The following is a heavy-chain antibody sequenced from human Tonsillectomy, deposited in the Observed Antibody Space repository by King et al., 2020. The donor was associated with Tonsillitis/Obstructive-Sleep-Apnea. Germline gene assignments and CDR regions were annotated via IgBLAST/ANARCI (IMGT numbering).Heavy chain of an antibody. V-gene: IGHV3-30*01. D-gene: IGHD5-12*01. CDR1: GFTFSSYA. CDR2: ISYDGSNK. J-gene: IGHJ3*02. Sequence: VQLVESGGGVVQPGRSLRLSCAASGFTFSSYAIHWVRQAPGKGLEWVAVISYDGSNKFYADSVKGRFTISRDNSKNTLYLQMNSLRAEETAVYYFGRLPVDIMTTQAFDIWGQGTMVTVSS. CDR3: GRLPVDIMTTQAFDI.